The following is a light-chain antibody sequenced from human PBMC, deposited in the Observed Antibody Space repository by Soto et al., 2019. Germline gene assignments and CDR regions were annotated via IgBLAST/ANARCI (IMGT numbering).Light chain of an antibody. J-gene: IGLJ2*01. CDR1: SSDIGASDY. CDR3: SSDAL. V-gene: IGLV2-14*03. Sequence: QSALTQPASVSGSPGQSITVSCTGTSSDIGASDYVSWYQQHPDKAPKLIIYNVNYRPSGISSRFSGSKSGNTASLTISGLQAEDESDYFCSSDALFGGGTQLTVL. CDR2: NVN.